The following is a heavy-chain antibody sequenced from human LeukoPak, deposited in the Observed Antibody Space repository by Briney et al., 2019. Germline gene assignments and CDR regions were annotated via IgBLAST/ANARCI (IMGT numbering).Heavy chain of an antibody. Sequence: GGSLRLSCAASGFTFSSYGMHWVRQAPGKGLEWVALISYDGRNTYYVDSVKGRFTISRDNSKNTLYLQMNSLRAEDTAVYYCARDIYYDSSGYYGSVYWGQGTLVTVSS. CDR2: ISYDGRNT. V-gene: IGHV3-30*03. J-gene: IGHJ4*02. CDR1: GFTFSSYG. CDR3: ARDIYYDSSGYYGSVY. D-gene: IGHD3-22*01.